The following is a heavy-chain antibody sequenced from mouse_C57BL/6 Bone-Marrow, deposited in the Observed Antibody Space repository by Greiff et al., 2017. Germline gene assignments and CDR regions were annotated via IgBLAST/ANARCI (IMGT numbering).Heavy chain of an antibody. J-gene: IGHJ3*01. CDR2: ISNGGGST. Sequence: EVMLVESGGGLVQPGGSLKLSCAASGFTFSDYYMYWVRQTPEKRLEWVAYISNGGGSTYYPDTVKGRFTISRDNAKNTLYLQMSRLKSEDTAMYYCARGELRRFAYWGQGTLVTVSA. CDR1: GFTFSDYY. D-gene: IGHD2-4*01. CDR3: ARGELRRFAY. V-gene: IGHV5-12*01.